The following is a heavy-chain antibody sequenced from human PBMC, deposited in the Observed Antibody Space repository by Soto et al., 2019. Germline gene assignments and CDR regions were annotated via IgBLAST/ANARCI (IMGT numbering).Heavy chain of an antibody. Sequence: GGSLRLSCAASGFTVSSNYMSWVRQAPGKGLEWVSSISSSSSYIYYADSVKGRFTISRDNAKNSLYLQMNSLRAEDTAVYYCARDLNRRYYYDSSGYYDAFDIWGQGTMVTVSS. J-gene: IGHJ3*02. V-gene: IGHV3-21*01. CDR3: ARDLNRRYYYDSSGYYDAFDI. CDR1: GFTVSSNY. CDR2: ISSSSSYI. D-gene: IGHD3-22*01.